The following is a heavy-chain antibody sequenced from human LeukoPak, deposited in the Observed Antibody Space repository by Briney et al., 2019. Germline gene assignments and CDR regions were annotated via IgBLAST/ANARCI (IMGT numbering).Heavy chain of an antibody. V-gene: IGHV1-18*04. CDR2: ISAYNGNT. J-gene: IGHJ4*02. CDR1: GYTFTGYY. CDR3: ARTSGYDGRNEFDY. D-gene: IGHD5-12*01. Sequence: ASVKVSCKASGYTFTGYYMHWVRQAPGQGLEWMGWISAYNGNTNYAQKLQGRVTMTTDTSTSTAYMELRSLRSDDTAVYYCARTSGYDGRNEFDYWGQGTLVTVSS.